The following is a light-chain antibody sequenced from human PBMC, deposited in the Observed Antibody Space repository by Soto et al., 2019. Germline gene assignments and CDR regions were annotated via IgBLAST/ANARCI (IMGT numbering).Light chain of an antibody. Sequence: QSVLTQPASVSGSPGQAITISCTGTSSDVGGYNYVSWYQQHPGKAPKLMIYDVSNRPSGVSNRFSGSKSGNTASLTISVLQAEDEADYYCSSYTLSSALEVVFGGGTKVTVL. CDR2: DVS. V-gene: IGLV2-14*01. J-gene: IGLJ2*01. CDR3: SSYTLSSALEVV. CDR1: SSDVGGYNY.